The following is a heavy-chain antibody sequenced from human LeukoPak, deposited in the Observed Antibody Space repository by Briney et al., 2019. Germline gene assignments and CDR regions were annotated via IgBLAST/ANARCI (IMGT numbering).Heavy chain of an antibody. CDR1: GGSISSSSYY. V-gene: IGHV4-39*01. CDR3: AALWFGRPHYYYYMDV. J-gene: IGHJ6*03. CDR2: IYYSGST. Sequence: SETLSLTCTVSGGSISSSSYYWGWIRQPPGKGLEWIGRIYYSGSTYYNPSLKSRVTISVDTSKNQFSLKLSSVTAADTAVYYCAALWFGRPHYYYYMDVWGKGTTVTVSS. D-gene: IGHD3-10*01.